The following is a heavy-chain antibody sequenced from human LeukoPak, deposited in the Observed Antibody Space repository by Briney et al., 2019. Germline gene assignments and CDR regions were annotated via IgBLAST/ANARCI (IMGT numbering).Heavy chain of an antibody. CDR2: ISGSGGST. V-gene: IGHV3-23*01. D-gene: IGHD1-26*01. CDR3: AKDLVVGATTLYYFDY. Sequence: GGSLRLSCAASGFTFSSYAMSWVCQAPGKGLEWVSAISGSGGSTYYADSVKGRFTISRDNSKNTLYLQMNSLRAEDTAVYYCAKDLVVGATTLYYFDYWGQGTLVTVSS. J-gene: IGHJ4*02. CDR1: GFTFSSYA.